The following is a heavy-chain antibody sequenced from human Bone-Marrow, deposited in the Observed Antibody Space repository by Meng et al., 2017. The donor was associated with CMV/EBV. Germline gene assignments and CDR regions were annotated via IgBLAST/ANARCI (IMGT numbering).Heavy chain of an antibody. D-gene: IGHD3-22*01. CDR2: IYSCGST. CDR1: GFTVSSNY. J-gene: IGHJ3*02. Sequence: GGSLRLSCAASGFTVSSNYMSWVRQAPGKGLEWVSVIYSCGSTYYADSVKGRFTISRDNSKNTLYLQMNSLRVEDTAVYYCAKDLEATMIVVVRHAFDIWGQGTMVTVSS. CDR3: AKDLEATMIVVVRHAFDI. V-gene: IGHV3-53*01.